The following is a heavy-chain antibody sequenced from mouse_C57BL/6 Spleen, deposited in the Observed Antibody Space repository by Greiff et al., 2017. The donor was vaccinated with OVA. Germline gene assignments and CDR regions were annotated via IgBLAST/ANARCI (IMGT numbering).Heavy chain of an antibody. Sequence: QVTLKVCGPGILQSSQTLSLTCSFSGFSLSTSGMGVSWIRQPSGKGLEWLAHIYWDDDKRYNPSLKSRLTISKDTSRNQVFLKITSVDTADTATYYCARRGDWDYAMDYWGQGTSVTVSS. J-gene: IGHJ4*01. CDR2: IYWDDDK. CDR3: ARRGDWDYAMDY. CDR1: GFSLSTSGMG. D-gene: IGHD4-1*01. V-gene: IGHV8-12*01.